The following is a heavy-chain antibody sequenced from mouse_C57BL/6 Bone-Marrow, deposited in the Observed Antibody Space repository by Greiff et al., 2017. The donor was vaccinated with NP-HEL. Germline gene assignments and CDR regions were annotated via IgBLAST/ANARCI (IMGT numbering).Heavy chain of an antibody. CDR1: GYTFTSYW. D-gene: IGHD2-4*01. CDR3: AIYYDYLYYAMDY. CDR2: IYPGSGST. V-gene: IGHV1-55*01. Sequence: VQLQQPGAELVKPGASVKMSCKASGYTFTSYWITWVKQRPGQGLEWIGDIYPGSGSTNYNEKFKSKATLTVDTSSSTAYMQLSSLTSEDSAVYYCAIYYDYLYYAMDYWGQGTSVTVSS. J-gene: IGHJ4*01.